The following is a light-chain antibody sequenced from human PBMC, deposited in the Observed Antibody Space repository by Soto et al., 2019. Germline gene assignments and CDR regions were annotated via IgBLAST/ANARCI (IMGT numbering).Light chain of an antibody. CDR2: WAS. J-gene: IGKJ1*01. Sequence: DIVMTQSPDSLAVSVGERATINCKSSQSVLYSSNNKNYLAWYQQKLGQPPKLLIYWASTRESGVPDRFSGSGSGTDFTLTISSLQAEDVAVYYCQQYYSTPPTFGQGTKVEIK. V-gene: IGKV4-1*01. CDR1: QSVLYSSNNKNY. CDR3: QQYYSTPPT.